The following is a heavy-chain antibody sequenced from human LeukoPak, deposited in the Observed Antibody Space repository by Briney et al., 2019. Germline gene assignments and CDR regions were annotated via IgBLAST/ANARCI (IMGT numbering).Heavy chain of an antibody. CDR1: GFTFSKAW. V-gene: IGHV3-15*01. Sequence: TGGSLRLSCAASGFTFSKAWMSWVRQAPGKGLEWVARIKSKTDGGTTDYAAPVKGRFTISRDDSKNTQYLQMNSLKTEDTAVDYCTTSRPYDVWGQGTTVTISS. J-gene: IGHJ6*02. CDR3: TTSRPYDV. CDR2: IKSKTDGGTT.